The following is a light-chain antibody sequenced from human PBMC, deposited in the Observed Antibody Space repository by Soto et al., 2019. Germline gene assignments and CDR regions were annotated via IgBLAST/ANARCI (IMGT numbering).Light chain of an antibody. CDR3: SAWDDSLSGPV. Sequence: QSVLTQPPSASGTPGQRVTISCSGSSSNIGSNYVYWYQQLPGTAPKLLIYRNDQRHSGVPDRFSGSRSGTSASLAISGLRSEDEAEYYCSAWDDSLSGPVVVGGTKLTVL. J-gene: IGLJ2*01. CDR1: SSNIGSNY. V-gene: IGLV1-47*01. CDR2: RND.